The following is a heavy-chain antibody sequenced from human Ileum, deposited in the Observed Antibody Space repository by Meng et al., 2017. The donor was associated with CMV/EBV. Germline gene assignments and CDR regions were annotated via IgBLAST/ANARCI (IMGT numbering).Heavy chain of an antibody. V-gene: IGHV3-74*01. CDR3: ASGIRLTGS. CDR2: IDSDGSRI. Sequence: GESLKISCAASGFNFNTYWMHWVRQAPGKGLVWVSRIDSDGSRIDYADSVKGRFTISRDNTKNTLYLQMDSLRDEDTALYFCASGIRLTGSWGQGTRVTCAS. J-gene: IGHJ1*01. CDR1: GFNFNTYW. D-gene: IGHD1-14*01.